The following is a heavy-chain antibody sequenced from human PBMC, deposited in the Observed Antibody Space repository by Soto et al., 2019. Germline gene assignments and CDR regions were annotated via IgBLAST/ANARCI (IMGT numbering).Heavy chain of an antibody. CDR2: ISDDGSKN. D-gene: IGHD3-3*01. V-gene: IGHV3-30*18. J-gene: IGHJ6*02. CDR3: SKRRNVFRFLEWSLGMDV. CDR1: GFTFRNYG. Sequence: PGGSLRLSCAASGFTFRNYGMHWVRQAPGKGLEWVAVISDDGSKNYYPDSMKGRCTMSRDNSNNTLYLQMNSLRVEDTAVYYWSKRRNVFRFLEWSLGMDVWGQGTTVTVSS.